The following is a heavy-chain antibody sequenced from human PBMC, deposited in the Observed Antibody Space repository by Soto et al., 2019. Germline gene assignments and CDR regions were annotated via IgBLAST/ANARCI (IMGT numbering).Heavy chain of an antibody. CDR3: AKDGMYDSSGYYCHFDY. J-gene: IGHJ4*02. CDR1: GFTFSSYG. CDR2: ISYDGSNK. V-gene: IGHV3-30*18. D-gene: IGHD3-22*01. Sequence: QVQLVESGGGVVQPGRSLRLSCAASGFTFSSYGMHWVRQAPGKGLEWVAVISYDGSNKYYADSVKGRFTISRDNSKNTLYLQMNSLRAEDTAVYYCAKDGMYDSSGYYCHFDYWGQGTLVTVSS.